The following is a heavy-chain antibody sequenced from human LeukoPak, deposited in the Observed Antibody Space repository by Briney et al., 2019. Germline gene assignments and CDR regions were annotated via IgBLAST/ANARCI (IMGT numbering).Heavy chain of an antibody. Sequence: SQTLPLTCAISGESVSSNNAAWTWIRQSPSRGLEWLGRTYYRSKWFNDYAVSVKSRITINPDTSKNQFFLQLNSVTPEDTAVYYCAREYLGGYLIYWGQGTLVTVSS. J-gene: IGHJ4*02. CDR2: TYYRSKWFN. D-gene: IGHD3-16*02. V-gene: IGHV6-1*01. CDR1: GESVSSNNAA. CDR3: AREYLGGYLIY.